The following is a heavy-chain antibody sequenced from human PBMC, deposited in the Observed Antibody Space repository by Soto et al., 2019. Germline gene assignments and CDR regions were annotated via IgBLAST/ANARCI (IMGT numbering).Heavy chain of an antibody. CDR2: IYPDDSST. Sequence: RGESLKISCKGSGYTFTTSSIGWVRQMPGKGLEWMGIIYPDDSSTKYSPSFQGQVTMSADKSINTAFLQWHSLRASDTALYFCARRGDYFDGTSYYYDFDYWGQGTLVTVSS. CDR1: GYTFTTSS. CDR3: ARRGDYFDGTSYYYDFDY. V-gene: IGHV5-51*01. J-gene: IGHJ4*02. D-gene: IGHD3-22*01.